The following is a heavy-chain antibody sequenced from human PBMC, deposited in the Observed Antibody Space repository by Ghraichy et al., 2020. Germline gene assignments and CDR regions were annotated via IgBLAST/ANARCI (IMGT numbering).Heavy chain of an antibody. V-gene: IGHV3-30*02. CDR3: AKDGNYYGSGSYYRPMDV. J-gene: IGHJ6*02. CDR1: GFTFSSYG. CDR2: IRYDGSNK. D-gene: IGHD3-10*01. Sequence: GGSLRLSCAASGFTFSSYGMHWVRQAPGKGLEWVAFIRYDGSNKYYADSVKGRFTISRDNSKNTLYLQMNSLRAEDTAVYYCAKDGNYYGSGSYYRPMDVWGQGTTVTVSS.